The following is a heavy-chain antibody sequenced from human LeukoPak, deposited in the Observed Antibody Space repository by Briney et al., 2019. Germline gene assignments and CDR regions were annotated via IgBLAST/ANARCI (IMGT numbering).Heavy chain of an antibody. CDR3: ATGSGLWSPDY. D-gene: IGHD5-18*01. CDR1: GFTFSRYW. CDR2: INNDGSST. J-gene: IGHJ4*02. V-gene: IGHV3-74*01. Sequence: GGSLRLSCAASGFTFSRYWMHWVRQAPGKGLVWVSRINNDGSSTSYADPVKGRLTISRDNAKNRLYVQMNSLRVEDTAVYYCATGSGLWSPDYWGQGTLVTVSS.